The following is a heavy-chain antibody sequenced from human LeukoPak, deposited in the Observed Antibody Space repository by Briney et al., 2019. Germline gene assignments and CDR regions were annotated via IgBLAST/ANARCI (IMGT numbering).Heavy chain of an antibody. CDR2: INHSGST. V-gene: IGHV4-34*01. J-gene: IGHJ6*02. CDR1: GGSFSGYY. D-gene: IGHD2-2*01. CDR3: ARTYRVVVPAATRNYYYYGMDV. Sequence: PSETLSLTCAVYGGSFSGYYWSWIRQPPGKGLEWIGEINHSGSTNYNPSLKSRVTISVDTSKNQFSLKLSSVTAADTAVYYCARTYRVVVPAATRNYYYYGMDVWAKGPRSPSP.